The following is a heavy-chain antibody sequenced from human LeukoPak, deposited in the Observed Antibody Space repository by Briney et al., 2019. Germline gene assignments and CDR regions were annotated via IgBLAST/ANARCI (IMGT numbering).Heavy chain of an antibody. CDR3: ARDQDYDTNNYSYYGGTDY. D-gene: IGHD3-22*01. V-gene: IGHV1-18*01. CDR2: ISAYNGNT. Sequence: ASVKVSCTASGYNFINYGITWVRQAPGQGLEWMGWISAYNGNTNYAQKFQGRVTMTTDTSTSTAYMELRSLRSDDTAVYYCARDQDYDTNNYSYYGGTDYWGQGTLVTVSS. CDR1: GYNFINYG. J-gene: IGHJ4*02.